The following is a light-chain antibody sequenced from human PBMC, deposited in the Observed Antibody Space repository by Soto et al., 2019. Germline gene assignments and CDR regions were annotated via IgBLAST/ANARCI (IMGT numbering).Light chain of an antibody. Sequence: DIQMTQSPSSLSASVGDRVTITCRASQSISSYLNWYQQKPGKAPKLLIYAASSLQSGVPSRFSSSGSGTDFTLTISSLQPEDFAIYYCQQIYSTPCTFVPGTKVEIK. J-gene: IGKJ3*01. CDR1: QSISSY. CDR3: QQIYSTPCT. V-gene: IGKV1-39*01. CDR2: AAS.